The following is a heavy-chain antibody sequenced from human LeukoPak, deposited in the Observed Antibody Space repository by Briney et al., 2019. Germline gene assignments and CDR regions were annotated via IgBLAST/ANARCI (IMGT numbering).Heavy chain of an antibody. D-gene: IGHD3-10*01. CDR3: ARGKSTGNYYGSGSNLTALFDY. V-gene: IGHV4-61*02. J-gene: IGHJ4*02. Sequence: SETLSLTCTVSGGSISSGSYYWSWIRQPAGKGLEWIGRIYTSGSTNYNPSLKSRVTISVDTSKNQFSLKLSSVTAADTAVYYCARGKSTGNYYGSGSNLTALFDYWGQGTLVTVSS. CDR2: IYTSGST. CDR1: GGSISSGSYY.